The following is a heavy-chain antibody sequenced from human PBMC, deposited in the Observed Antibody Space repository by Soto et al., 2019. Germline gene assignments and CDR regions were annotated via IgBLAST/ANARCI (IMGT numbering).Heavy chain of an antibody. CDR3: AKTRESRSRWRYYYCYGMDV. CDR1: GYTFTSYG. J-gene: IGHJ6*02. CDR2: ISAYNGNT. V-gene: IGHV1-18*04. D-gene: IGHD6-13*01. Sequence: QVQLVQSGAEVKKPGASVKVSCKASGYTFTSYGISWVRQAPGQGLEWLGWISAYNGNTNYAQKRQGRVTMTTDTSTSTAYMELRSLRSDDTAVYYCAKTRESRSRWRYYYCYGMDVWGQGTTVTVSS.